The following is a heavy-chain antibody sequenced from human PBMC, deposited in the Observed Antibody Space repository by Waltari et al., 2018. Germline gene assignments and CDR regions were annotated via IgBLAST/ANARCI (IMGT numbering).Heavy chain of an antibody. CDR1: RFTFSSYS. D-gene: IGHD3-16*01. CDR2: ISSSSSYI. V-gene: IGHV3-21*01. J-gene: IGHJ4*02. CDR3: ARDRGGYYFDY. Sequence: EVQLVESGGGLVKPGGSLRLSCAASRFTFSSYSMNWVRQAPGKGLEWVSSISSSSSYIYYADSVKGRFTISRDNAKNSLYLQMNSLRAEDTAVYYCARDRGGYYFDYWGQGTLVTVSS.